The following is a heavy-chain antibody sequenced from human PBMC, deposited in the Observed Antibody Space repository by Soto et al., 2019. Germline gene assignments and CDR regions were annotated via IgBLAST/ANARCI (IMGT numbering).Heavy chain of an antibody. J-gene: IGHJ4*02. CDR3: AHIVVAGLGYYFHY. CDR1: GFSLSSTRMA. CDR2: IYWDDDK. D-gene: IGHD6-19*01. Sequence: QITLKESGPTLVKPTQTLTLTCTFSGFSLSSTRMAVGWIRQPPGKALEWLALIYWDDDKRYSPFLKIRLTITNDTAKTQVVLTMSNMDPVYTARYYCAHIVVAGLGYYFHYWGQGTLVTVSS. V-gene: IGHV2-5*02.